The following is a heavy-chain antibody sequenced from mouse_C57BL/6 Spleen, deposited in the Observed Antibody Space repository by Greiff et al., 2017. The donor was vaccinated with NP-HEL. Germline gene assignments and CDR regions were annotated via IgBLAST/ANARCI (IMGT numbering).Heavy chain of an antibody. CDR3: ARGYYGSRGYWYFDV. CDR1: GYTFTSYW. CDR2: IDPSDSYT. J-gene: IGHJ1*03. V-gene: IGHV1-50*01. D-gene: IGHD1-1*01. Sequence: QVQLQQPGAELVKPGASVKLSCKASGYTFTSYWMQWVKQRPGQGLEWIGEIDPSDSYTNYNQKFKGKATLTVDTSSSTAYMQLSSLTSEDSAVYYCARGYYGSRGYWYFDVWGTGTTVTVSS.